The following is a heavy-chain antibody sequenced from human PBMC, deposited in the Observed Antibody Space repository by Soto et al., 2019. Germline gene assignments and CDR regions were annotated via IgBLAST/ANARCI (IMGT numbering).Heavy chain of an antibody. J-gene: IGHJ6*02. CDR3: ARDKRITIFGVVIEGDPTDYYGMDV. D-gene: IGHD3-3*01. CDR1: GGSISSSSYY. CDR2: IYYSGST. Sequence: SETLSLTCTVSGGSISSSSYYWGWIRQPPGKGLEWIGRIYYSGSTYYNPSLKSRVTISVDTSKNQFSLKLSSVTAADTAVYYCARDKRITIFGVVIEGDPTDYYGMDVWGQGTTVTVSS. V-gene: IGHV4-39*02.